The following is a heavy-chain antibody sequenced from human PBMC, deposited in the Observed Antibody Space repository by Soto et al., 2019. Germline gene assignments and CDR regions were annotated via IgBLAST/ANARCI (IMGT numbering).Heavy chain of an antibody. J-gene: IGHJ4*02. CDR3: AIPAGLWELSPFDY. V-gene: IGHV3-23*01. D-gene: IGHD1-26*01. CDR1: DFSLSGAY. CDR2: ISGSGGST. Sequence: PGGSLRLSCVGSDFSLSGAYMSWVRQARGKWLEWVSAISGSGGSTYYADSVKGRFTISRDNSKNTLYLQMNSLRAEDTAVYYCAIPAGLWELSPFDYWGQGTLVTVSS.